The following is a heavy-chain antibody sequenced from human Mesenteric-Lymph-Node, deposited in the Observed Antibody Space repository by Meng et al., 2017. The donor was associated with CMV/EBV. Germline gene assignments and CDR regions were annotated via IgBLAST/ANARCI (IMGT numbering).Heavy chain of an antibody. CDR3: ARENFLIAARPPGVWYYFDY. CDR2: ISSSGSTI. Sequence: GESLKISCAASGFTFSDYYMSWIRQAPGKGLEWVSYISSSGSTIYYADSVKGRFTISRDNAKNSLYLQMNSLRAEDTAVYYCARENFLIAARPPGVWYYFDYWGQGTLVTVSS. D-gene: IGHD6-6*01. CDR1: GFTFSDYY. V-gene: IGHV3-11*01. J-gene: IGHJ4*02.